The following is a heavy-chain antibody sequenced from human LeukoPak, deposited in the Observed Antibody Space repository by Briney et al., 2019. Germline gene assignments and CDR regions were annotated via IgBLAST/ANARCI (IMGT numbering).Heavy chain of an antibody. J-gene: IGHJ4*02. CDR2: ISGSGGST. V-gene: IGHV3-23*01. CDR1: GFTSSSYS. Sequence: GGSLRLSCAASGFTSSSYSMTWVRQAPGKGLEWVSSISGSGGSTYYADSVKGRFTISRDNSKNTLYLQMNSLRAEDTAVYYCAKGYGSWNYYGDYWGQGTLVTVSS. D-gene: IGHD3-10*01. CDR3: AKGYGSWNYYGDY.